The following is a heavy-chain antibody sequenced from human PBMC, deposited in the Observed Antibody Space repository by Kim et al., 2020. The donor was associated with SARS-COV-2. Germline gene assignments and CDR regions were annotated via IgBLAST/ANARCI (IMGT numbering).Heavy chain of an antibody. CDR1: GFTFSSYW. CDR2: IDSDGTST. D-gene: IGHD3-10*01. V-gene: IGHV3-74*01. Sequence: GGSLRLSCAASGFTFSSYWMHWVRQAPGEGLVWVSRIDSDGTSTIYADSVKGRFTISRDNAKKTLYLQMKSLRGEDTAVYYCARDPLQYGTGYDYWGQGTLVTVSS. CDR3: ARDPLQYGTGYDY. J-gene: IGHJ4*02.